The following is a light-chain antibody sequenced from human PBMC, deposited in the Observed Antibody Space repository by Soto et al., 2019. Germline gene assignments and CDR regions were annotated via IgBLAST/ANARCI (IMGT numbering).Light chain of an antibody. Sequence: QSVLTQPPSVSAAPGQRVSISCSGGSSNIGKNSVSWYQQLPATAPKLLIYDDHQRPSGIPDRFSASKSGTSATLDITGLQPADDADYYCATWDLTLSAGVLFGGGTKLTVL. CDR2: DDH. J-gene: IGLJ2*01. CDR3: ATWDLTLSAGVL. CDR1: SSNIGKNS. V-gene: IGLV1-51*01.